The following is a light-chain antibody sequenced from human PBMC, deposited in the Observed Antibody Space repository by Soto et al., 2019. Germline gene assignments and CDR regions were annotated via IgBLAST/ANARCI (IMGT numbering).Light chain of an antibody. CDR1: QSISSY. Sequence: IQTTQARSSLSGSVGDRVSITGRASQSISSYLNWYQQKPGKAPKLLIYAASTLQSGVPSRFSGSGSGTDFTLTISSLQPEDFATYYCIQDYNYPLTFGGGTKVDI. CDR3: IQDYNYPLT. V-gene: IGKV1-6*01. J-gene: IGKJ4*01. CDR2: AAS.